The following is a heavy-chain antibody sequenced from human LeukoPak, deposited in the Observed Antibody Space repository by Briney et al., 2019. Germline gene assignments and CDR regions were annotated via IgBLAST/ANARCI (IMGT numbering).Heavy chain of an antibody. Sequence: ASVKVSCKASGYTFTSYYMYWVRQAPGQGLEWMGWINPNSGGTNYAQKFQGRVTMTRDTSISTAYMELSRLRSDDTAVYYCARSPHILTGENFDYWGQGTLLTVSS. CDR1: GYTFTSYY. J-gene: IGHJ4*02. D-gene: IGHD3-9*01. V-gene: IGHV1-2*02. CDR2: INPNSGGT. CDR3: ARSPHILTGENFDY.